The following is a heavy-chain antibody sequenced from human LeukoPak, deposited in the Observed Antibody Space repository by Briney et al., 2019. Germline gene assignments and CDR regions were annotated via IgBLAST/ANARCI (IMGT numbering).Heavy chain of an antibody. J-gene: IGHJ4*02. CDR1: GYSFTSYW. V-gene: IGHV5-51*01. D-gene: IGHD5-24*01. CDR3: ARGRDGYSFGFDY. Sequence: LGESLKISCKGSGYSFTSYWIGWVRQMPGKGLEWMGVIYPGDSDTRYSPSFQGQVTISADKSISTAYLQWSSLKASDPAMYYCARGRDGYSFGFDYWGQGTLVTVSS. CDR2: IYPGDSDT.